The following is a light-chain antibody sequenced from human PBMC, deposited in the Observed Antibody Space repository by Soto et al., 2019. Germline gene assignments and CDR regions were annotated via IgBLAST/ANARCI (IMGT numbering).Light chain of an antibody. V-gene: IGKV1-33*01. CDR2: DAY. J-gene: IGKJ3*01. CDR1: QDISIY. CDR3: QQYNNLPS. Sequence: DIQMTQSPSSLSASVGDRVTITCQASQDISIYLNWYQQKPGKAPKLLIYDAYNLEIGVPSRFSGSGSGTDYSLTINSLQPEDVATYVCQQYNNLPSFGPGTKVDIK.